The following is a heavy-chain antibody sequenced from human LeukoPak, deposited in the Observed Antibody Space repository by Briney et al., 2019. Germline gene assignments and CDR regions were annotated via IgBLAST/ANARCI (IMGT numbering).Heavy chain of an antibody. Sequence: GGSLRLSCAASGFTFSSYEMNWVRQAPGKGLEWVSSISSSSSYIYYADSVKGRFTISRDNAKNSLYLQMNSLRAEDTAVYYCARVRGYSYGFDYWGQGTLVTVSS. V-gene: IGHV3-21*01. D-gene: IGHD5-18*01. J-gene: IGHJ4*02. CDR1: GFTFSSYE. CDR2: ISSSSSYI. CDR3: ARVRGYSYGFDY.